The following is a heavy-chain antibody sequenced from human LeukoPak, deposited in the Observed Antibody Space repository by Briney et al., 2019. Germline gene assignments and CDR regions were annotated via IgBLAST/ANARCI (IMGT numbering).Heavy chain of an antibody. CDR1: GFTFSNYW. V-gene: IGHV3-7*01. CDR2: IRPDGSEK. Sequence: GGSLRLSCVASGFTFSNYWLSWVRQAPGKGLEWVANIRPDGSEKYYVDSVKGRFTLSRDNALNSLYLQMNSLRAEDTALYYCARGDCSSTSCKINRGITIFGVVIERPGDAFDIWGQGTMVTVSS. CDR3: ARGDCSSTSCKINRGITIFGVVIERPGDAFDI. D-gene: IGHD3-3*01. J-gene: IGHJ3*02.